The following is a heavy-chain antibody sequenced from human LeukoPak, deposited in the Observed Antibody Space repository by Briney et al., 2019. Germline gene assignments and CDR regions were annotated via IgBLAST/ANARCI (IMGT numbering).Heavy chain of an antibody. CDR1: GFTFSSYE. V-gene: IGHV3-48*03. CDR2: ISSSGSTI. CDR3: AKVPDYYGSGRYH. D-gene: IGHD3-10*01. J-gene: IGHJ5*02. Sequence: GGSLRLSCAASGFTFSSYEMNWVRQAPGKGLEWVSYISSSGSTIYYADSVKGRFTISRDNAKNSLYLQMNSLRAEDTAVYYCAKVPDYYGSGRYHWGQGTLVTVSS.